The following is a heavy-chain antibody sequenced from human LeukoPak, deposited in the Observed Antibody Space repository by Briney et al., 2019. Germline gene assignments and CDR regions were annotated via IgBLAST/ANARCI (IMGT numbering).Heavy chain of an antibody. CDR3: ATVVRRAVAGTTSNWFDP. CDR1: GYTFTSYG. Sequence: ASVKVSCKASGYTFTSYGISWVRQAPGQGLEWMGWISAYNGNTNYAQKLQGRVTMTTDTSTSTAYMELRSLRSDDTAVYYCATVVRRAVAGTTSNWFDPWGQGTLVTVSS. J-gene: IGHJ5*02. CDR2: ISAYNGNT. V-gene: IGHV1-18*01. D-gene: IGHD6-19*01.